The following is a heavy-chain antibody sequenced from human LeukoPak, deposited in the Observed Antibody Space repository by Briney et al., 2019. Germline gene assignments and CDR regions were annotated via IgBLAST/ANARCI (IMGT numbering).Heavy chain of an antibody. V-gene: IGHV3-7*01. J-gene: IGHJ4*02. Sequence: GGSLRLCCAASGFTFSSYWMSWVRQAPGKGLEWVANIKQDGSEKNYVDSVKGRFTISRENAQNSLYLQMNSLRAEDTAVYYCARDEPRYCSTTRCQGGWGQGTLVTVSS. CDR1: GFTFSSYW. CDR3: ARDEPRYCSTTRCQGG. D-gene: IGHD2-2*01. CDR2: IKQDGSEK.